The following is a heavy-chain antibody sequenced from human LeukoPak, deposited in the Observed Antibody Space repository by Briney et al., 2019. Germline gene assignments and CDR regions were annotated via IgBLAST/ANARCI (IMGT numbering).Heavy chain of an antibody. V-gene: IGHV7-4-1*02. D-gene: IGHD5-24*01. J-gene: IGHJ3*02. CDR1: GYTFTSYA. CDR2: INTNTGNP. CDR3: ARDLGGRWLQLSWAFDI. Sequence: RASVKVSCKASGYTFTSYAMNWVRQAPGQGLEWMGWINTNTGNPTYAQGFTGRFVFSLDTSVSTAYLQISSLKAEDTAVYYCARDLGGRWLQLSWAFDIWGQGTMVTVSS.